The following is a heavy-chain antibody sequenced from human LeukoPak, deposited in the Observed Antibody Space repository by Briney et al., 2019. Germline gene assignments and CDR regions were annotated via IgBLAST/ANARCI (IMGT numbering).Heavy chain of an antibody. CDR1: GGSISSNNYY. D-gene: IGHD3-22*01. CDR3: ARHGSYYDSSGYFPFED. CDR2: VYYSGST. Sequence: SETLSLTCIVPGGSISSNNYYWGWIRQPPGKGLEWIGSVYYSGSTHYNPSLKSRVTISVDTSKNQFSLKLSSVTAADTAVYYCARHGSYYDSSGYFPFEDWGQGTLVTVSP. V-gene: IGHV4-39*01. J-gene: IGHJ4*02.